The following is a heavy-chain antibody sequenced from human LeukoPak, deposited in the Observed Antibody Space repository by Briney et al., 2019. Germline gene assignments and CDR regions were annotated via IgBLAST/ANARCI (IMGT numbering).Heavy chain of an antibody. CDR1: GYTFTGYY. V-gene: IGHV1-2*02. CDR2: INPNSGGT. Sequence: ASVKVSCKASGYTFTGYYMHWVRQAPGQGLEWMGWINPNSGGTNYAQKFQGRVTMTRDTSISTAYMELSRLRSDDTAVYYCARAEGYYDSSGSQYNWFDPWGQGTLVTVSS. D-gene: IGHD3-22*01. CDR3: ARAEGYYDSSGSQYNWFDP. J-gene: IGHJ5*02.